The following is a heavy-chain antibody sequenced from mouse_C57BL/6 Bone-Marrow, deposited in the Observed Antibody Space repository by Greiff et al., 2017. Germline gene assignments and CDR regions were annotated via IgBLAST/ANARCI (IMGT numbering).Heavy chain of an antibody. D-gene: IGHD2-1*01. CDR3: AKSLYYGNVDWFAY. CDR2: IYPGSGNT. Sequence: QVQLQQSGAELVRPGASVKLSCKASGYTFTDYYINWVKQRPGQGLEWIGRIYPGSGNTYYNEKFKGKTTLTAEKSSRTAYMQLSSLTSEDSAVYFCAKSLYYGNVDWFAYWGQGTLVTVSA. CDR1: GYTFTDYY. V-gene: IGHV1-76*01. J-gene: IGHJ3*01.